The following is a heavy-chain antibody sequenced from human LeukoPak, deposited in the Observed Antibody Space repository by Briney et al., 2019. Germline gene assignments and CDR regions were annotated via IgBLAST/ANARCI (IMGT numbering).Heavy chain of an antibody. Sequence: GGSLRLSCAASGFTFTSSAMSWVRQAPGKGLEWVSVISGSGHTTDYADSVKGRFTVSRDNSKNTLYLQMNSLRAEDTAVYFCAKEPHILTGYYTDYFDSWGQGTLVTVSS. CDR3: AKEPHILTGYYTDYFDS. D-gene: IGHD3-9*01. V-gene: IGHV3-23*01. CDR1: GFTFTSSA. CDR2: ISGSGHTT. J-gene: IGHJ4*02.